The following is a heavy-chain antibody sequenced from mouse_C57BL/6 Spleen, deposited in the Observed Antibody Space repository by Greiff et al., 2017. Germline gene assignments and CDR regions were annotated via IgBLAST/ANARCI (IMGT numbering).Heavy chain of an antibody. Sequence: VMLVESGEGLVKPGGSLKLSCAASGFTFSSYAMSWVRQTPEKRLEWVAYISSGGDYIYYADTVKGRFTISRDNARNTLYLQMSSQKSEDTAMYYRTRDPNWGGEAMDDWGPGTSVTVSS. CDR1: GFTFSSYA. CDR2: ISSGGDYI. V-gene: IGHV5-9-1*02. D-gene: IGHD4-1*01. J-gene: IGHJ4*01. CDR3: TRDPNWGGEAMDD.